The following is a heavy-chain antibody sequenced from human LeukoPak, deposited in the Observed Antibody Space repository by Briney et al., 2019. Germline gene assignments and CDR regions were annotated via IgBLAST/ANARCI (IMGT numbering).Heavy chain of an antibody. CDR1: GGTFSSYA. V-gene: IGHV1-8*02. J-gene: IGHJ4*02. CDR3: ARGGGSGYYPGDY. Sequence: ASVKVSCKASGGTFSSYAISWVRQATGQGLEWMGWMNPNSGNTGYAQKFQGRVTMTRNTSISTAYMELSSLRSEDTAVYYCARGGGSGYYPGDYWGQGTLVTVSS. D-gene: IGHD3-22*01. CDR2: MNPNSGNT.